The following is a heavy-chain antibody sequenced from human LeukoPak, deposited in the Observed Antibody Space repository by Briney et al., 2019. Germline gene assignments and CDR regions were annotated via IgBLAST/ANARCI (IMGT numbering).Heavy chain of an antibody. CDR3: ARHSSSWCYFDY. D-gene: IGHD6-13*01. CDR1: GGSFSGYY. Sequence: SETLSLTCAVYGGSFSGYYWSWIRQPPGKGLEWIGEINHSGSTNYNPSLKSRGTISVDTSKNQFSLKLNSLTATDTAIYYCARHSSSWCYFDYWAQGILVTVSS. J-gene: IGHJ4*02. CDR2: INHSGST. V-gene: IGHV4-34*01.